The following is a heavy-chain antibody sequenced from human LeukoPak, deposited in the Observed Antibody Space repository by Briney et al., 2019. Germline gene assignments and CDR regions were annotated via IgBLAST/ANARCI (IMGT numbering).Heavy chain of an antibody. J-gene: IGHJ3*02. V-gene: IGHV3-21*01. Sequence: GGSLRLSCAASGFTFSSYSMNWVRQAPGKGLEWVSSISSSSSYIYYADSVKGRFTISRDNAKNSLYLQMNSLRAEDTAVYYCARPRKSDSSGYYAFDIWGQGTMVTVSS. CDR3: ARPRKSDSSGYYAFDI. CDR2: ISSSSSYI. CDR1: GFTFSSYS. D-gene: IGHD3-22*01.